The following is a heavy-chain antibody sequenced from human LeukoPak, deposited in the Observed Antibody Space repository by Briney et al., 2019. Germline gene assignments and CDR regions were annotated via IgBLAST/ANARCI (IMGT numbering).Heavy chain of an antibody. D-gene: IGHD6-13*01. CDR1: GFIFSNYG. V-gene: IGHV3-48*04. J-gene: IGHJ4*02. CDR3: ARVGALSSSWLLY. Sequence: PGGSLRLSCAASGFIFSNYGMHWVRQAPGKGLEWVSSISSRAGTIYYADSVKGRFTISRDNAKNSLYLQMNSLRAEDTAVYYCARVGALSSSWLLYWGQGALVTVSS. CDR2: ISSRAGTI.